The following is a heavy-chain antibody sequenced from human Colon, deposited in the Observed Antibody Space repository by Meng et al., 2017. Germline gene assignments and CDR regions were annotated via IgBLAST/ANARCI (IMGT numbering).Heavy chain of an antibody. Sequence: LRGVSGEGCVKTHRCMVIPFAASGFNFSKYGRHWLRQAPGKGLEWGSVIWNDGSTKYYRDSVKGRFTISRDNSNNTLYLQMNSLSAEDTAVYYCARDPGSAWLAYYFDSWGQGTLVTVSS. CDR1: GFNFSKYG. J-gene: IGHJ4*02. CDR3: ARDPGSAWLAYYFDS. CDR2: IWNDGSTK. D-gene: IGHD3-10*01. V-gene: IGHV3-33*01.